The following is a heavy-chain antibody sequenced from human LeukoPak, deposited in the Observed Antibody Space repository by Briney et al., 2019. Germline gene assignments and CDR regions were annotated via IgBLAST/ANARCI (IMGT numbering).Heavy chain of an antibody. D-gene: IGHD5-18*01. J-gene: IGHJ6*03. Sequence: ASVKVSCKASGYTFTSYGISWVRQAPGQGLEWMGWISAYNGNTNYAQKLQGRVTMTTDTSTSTAYMELRSLRSDDTAVYYCARGIQLCPVCYYYIDVWGKGTTVTVSS. CDR3: ARGIQLCPVCYYYIDV. V-gene: IGHV1-18*01. CDR2: ISAYNGNT. CDR1: GYTFTSYG.